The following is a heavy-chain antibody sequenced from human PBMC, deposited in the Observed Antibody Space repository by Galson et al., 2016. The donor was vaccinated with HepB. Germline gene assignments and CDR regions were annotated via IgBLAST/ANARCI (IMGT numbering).Heavy chain of an antibody. Sequence: SVKVSCKASGYTFTSYAMHWVRQTPGQRLEWMGWFNDGNGNTKYSQKFQGRVIITRDTSASTAYMELNSLRAEDTAAYYCARDHRDSSGYYNYWGQGTLVVVSS. V-gene: IGHV1-3*01. CDR1: GYTFTSYA. J-gene: IGHJ4*02. D-gene: IGHD3-22*01. CDR3: ARDHRDSSGYYNY. CDR2: FNDGNGNT.